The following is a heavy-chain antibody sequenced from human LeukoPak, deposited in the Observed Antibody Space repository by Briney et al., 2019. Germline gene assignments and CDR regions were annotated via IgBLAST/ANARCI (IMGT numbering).Heavy chain of an antibody. D-gene: IGHD3-3*01. V-gene: IGHV3-21*01. CDR1: GFTFSSYS. Sequence: PGGSLRLSCAASGFTFSSYSMNWVRQAPGKGLEWVSSISSSSSYIYHADSVKGRFTISRDNAKNSLYLQMNSLRAEDTAVYYCARDDFWSGYPFDYWGQGTLVTVSS. J-gene: IGHJ4*02. CDR2: ISSSSSYI. CDR3: ARDDFWSGYPFDY.